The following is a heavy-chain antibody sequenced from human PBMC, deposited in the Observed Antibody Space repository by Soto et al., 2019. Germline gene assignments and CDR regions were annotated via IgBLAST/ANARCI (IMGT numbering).Heavy chain of an antibody. Sequence: QVQLVESGGGVVQPGRSLRLSCAASGFTFSSYGMHWVRQAPGKGLEWVAVISYDGSNKYYADSVKGRFTIFRDNSKNPLYLQMNRLRAEDTAVYYCAKDYSPLAAAGPYYFDYWGQGTLVTVSS. CDR2: ISYDGSNK. V-gene: IGHV3-30*18. J-gene: IGHJ4*02. CDR3: AKDYSPLAAAGPYYFDY. D-gene: IGHD6-13*01. CDR1: GFTFSSYG.